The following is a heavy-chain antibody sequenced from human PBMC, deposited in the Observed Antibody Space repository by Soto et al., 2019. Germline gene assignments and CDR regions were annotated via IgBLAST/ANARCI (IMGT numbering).Heavy chain of an antibody. CDR3: ARGGLYHLWSGLFD. CDR1: GGSISSGGYY. D-gene: IGHD3-3*01. V-gene: IGHV4-31*03. Sequence: SETLSLTCTVSGGSISSGGYYWSWIRQHPGKGLEWIGYIYYSGSTYYNPSLKSRVTISVDTSKNQFSLKLTSVTAADTAVYFCARGGLYHLWSGLFDWGQGIRVTVSS. J-gene: IGHJ4*02. CDR2: IYYSGST.